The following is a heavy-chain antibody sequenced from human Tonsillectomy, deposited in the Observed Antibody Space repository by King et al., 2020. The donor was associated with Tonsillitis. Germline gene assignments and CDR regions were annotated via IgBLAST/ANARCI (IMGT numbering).Heavy chain of an antibody. CDR1: GFTVSANY. CDR2: IYSGGST. D-gene: IGHD2-15*01. Sequence: VQLVESGGGLIQPGGSLRLSCAASGFTVSANYMTWVRQAPGEGLEWSSIIYSGGSTYYADSVQGRFTISRDHSKNTLYLQMNSLKADDTAVYFCARILGIDYFDYWGQGTLVTVSS. CDR3: ARILGIDYFDY. V-gene: IGHV3-53*01. J-gene: IGHJ4*02.